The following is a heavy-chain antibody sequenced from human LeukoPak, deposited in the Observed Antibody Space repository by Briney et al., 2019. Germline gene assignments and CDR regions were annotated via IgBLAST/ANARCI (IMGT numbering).Heavy chain of an antibody. CDR1: GFTFSSYA. V-gene: IGHV3-23*01. J-gene: IGHJ4*02. Sequence: GGSLRLSCAASGFTFSSYAMSWVRQAPGKGLEWVSAISGSGGSTYYADSVKGRFTISRDNSKNTLYLQMNRLRAEDPAVYYCAASPNYDHSYFDYWGQGTLVPVSS. CDR2: ISGSGGST. CDR3: AASPNYDHSYFDY. D-gene: IGHD3-3*01.